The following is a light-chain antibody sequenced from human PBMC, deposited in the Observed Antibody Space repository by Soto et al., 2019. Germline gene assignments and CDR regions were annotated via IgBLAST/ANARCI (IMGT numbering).Light chain of an antibody. Sequence: EVVLTQSPCTLSLSTGERATLSCRASQSVGSSYLAWYQQKPGQAPRLLIYDASNRATGIPARFSGSGSGTDFTLTINSLEPEDFAVYYCQPRSNWPSITSGQGARLEFK. J-gene: IGKJ5*01. V-gene: IGKV3-11*01. CDR3: QPRSNWPSIT. CDR1: QSVGSSY. CDR2: DAS.